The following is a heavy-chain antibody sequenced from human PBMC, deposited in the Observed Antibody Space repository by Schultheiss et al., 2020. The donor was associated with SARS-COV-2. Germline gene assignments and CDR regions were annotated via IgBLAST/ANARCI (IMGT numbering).Heavy chain of an antibody. Sequence: SCAASGFTVSSNYMSWVRQAPGKGLEWVSAISGSGGSTYYADSVKGRFTISRDNSKNTLYLQMNSLRAEDTAVYYCARATTVTTRSGFDYWGQGTLVTVSS. D-gene: IGHD4-17*01. CDR2: ISGSGGST. V-gene: IGHV3-23*01. CDR1: GFTVSSNY. CDR3: ARATTVTTRSGFDY. J-gene: IGHJ4*02.